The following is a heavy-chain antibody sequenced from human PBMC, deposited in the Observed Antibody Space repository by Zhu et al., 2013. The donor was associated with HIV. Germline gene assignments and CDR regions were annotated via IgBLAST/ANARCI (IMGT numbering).Heavy chain of an antibody. V-gene: IGHV4-59*01. CDR2: IYYSGST. Sequence: QVQLQESGPGLVKPSETLSLTCTVSGGSISSYYWSWIRQPPGKGLEWIGYIYYSGSTNYNPSLKSRVTISVDTSKNQFSLKLSSVTAADTAVYYCASLSWVAAVPRDTWGQGTLVHRLL. CDR3: ASLSWVAAVPRDT. J-gene: IGHJ1*01. CDR1: GGSISSYY. D-gene: IGHD6-13*01.